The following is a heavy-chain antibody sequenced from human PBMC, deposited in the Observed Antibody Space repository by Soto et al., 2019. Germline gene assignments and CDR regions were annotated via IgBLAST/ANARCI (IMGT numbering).Heavy chain of an antibody. J-gene: IGHJ3*02. CDR3: AKRKGEDAFDI. Sequence: GGSLRLSCAASGFTFDDYAMHWVPQAPGKGLEWVSGISWNSGSIGYADSVKGRFTISRDNAKNSLYLQMNSLRAEDTALYYCAKRKGEDAFDIWGQGTMVTVSS. CDR1: GFTFDDYA. D-gene: IGHD1-26*01. CDR2: ISWNSGSI. V-gene: IGHV3-9*01.